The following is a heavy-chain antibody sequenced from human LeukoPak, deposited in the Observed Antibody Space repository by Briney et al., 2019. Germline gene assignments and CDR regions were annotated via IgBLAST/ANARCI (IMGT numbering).Heavy chain of an antibody. CDR2: ISGSGDYT. D-gene: IGHD3-3*01. Sequence: PGGSLRLSCADSGFTFSNYAMSWVRQAPGRGLEWVSAISGSGDYTNYADSVKGRFTISRDNSKNTLYLQMNNLRAEDTAVYYCAKDQDRGYDFWSGSFDYWGQGILLTVSS. V-gene: IGHV3-23*01. J-gene: IGHJ4*02. CDR3: AKDQDRGYDFWSGSFDY. CDR1: GFTFSNYA.